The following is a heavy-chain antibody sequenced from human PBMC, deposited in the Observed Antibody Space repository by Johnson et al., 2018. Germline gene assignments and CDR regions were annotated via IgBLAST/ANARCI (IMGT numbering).Heavy chain of an antibody. V-gene: IGHV3-53*01. CDR2: IYSGGST. CDR1: GFTVSSNY. CDR3: ARDQGTMKTHYYYYGMDV. Sequence: VQLVESGGGLIQPGGSLRLSCAASGFTVSSNYMSWVRQAPGKGLEWVSVIYSGGSTYYADSVKGRFTISRDNSKNTLYLQMNSLRAEDTAVYYCARDQGTMKTHYYYYGMDVWGQGTTVTVSS. J-gene: IGHJ6*02.